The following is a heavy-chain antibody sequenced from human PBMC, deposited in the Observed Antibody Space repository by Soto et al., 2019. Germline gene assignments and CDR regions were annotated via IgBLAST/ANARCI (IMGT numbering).Heavy chain of an antibody. J-gene: IGHJ4*02. V-gene: IGHV2-5*02. CDR1: GFSLSTRGVG. Sequence: QITLKESGPTLVKPTQTLTLTCTFSGFSLSTRGVGVGWIRQPPGKALEWLALIYWDDDKRYSPFLKSRLTITKDTSKNQVVLTMTNMDPVDTATYYCAHDSSGLYGFDYWGQGTLVTVSS. CDR3: AHDSSGLYGFDY. D-gene: IGHD6-19*01. CDR2: IYWDDDK.